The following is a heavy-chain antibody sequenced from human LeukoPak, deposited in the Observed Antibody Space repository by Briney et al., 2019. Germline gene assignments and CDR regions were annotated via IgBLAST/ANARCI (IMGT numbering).Heavy chain of an antibody. CDR1: GGSISSGDYY. J-gene: IGHJ3*02. Sequence: SQTLSLTCTVSGGSISSGDYYWSWIRQPPGKGLEWIGYIYYSGSTYYNPSLKSRVTISVDTSKNQFSLKLSSVTAADTAVYYCARDDVGAHAFDIWGQGTMVTVSS. CDR2: IYYSGST. D-gene: IGHD1-26*01. CDR3: ARDDVGAHAFDI. V-gene: IGHV4-30-4*01.